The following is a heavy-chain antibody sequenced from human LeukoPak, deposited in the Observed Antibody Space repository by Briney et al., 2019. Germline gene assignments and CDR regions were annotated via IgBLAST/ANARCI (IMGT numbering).Heavy chain of an antibody. J-gene: IGHJ6*03. CDR3: AKTSLSDPSGHYYYMDV. CDR2: IRFDGTSK. CDR1: GFTVSSNY. Sequence: GGSLTLSCAASGFTVSSNYMSWVRQPPGKGLEWVAFIRFDGTSKFYADSVKARFTISRDNSQNPVSLQLNNVRIEDTALYYCAKTSLSDPSGHYYYMDVWGKGTTVTVSS. D-gene: IGHD3-3*01. V-gene: IGHV3-30*02.